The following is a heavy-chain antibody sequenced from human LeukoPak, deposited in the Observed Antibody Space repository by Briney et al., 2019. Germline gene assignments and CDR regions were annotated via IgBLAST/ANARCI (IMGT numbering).Heavy chain of an antibody. CDR2: IYYSGST. Sequence: SETLSLTCTISGDSTSSDRYYGGWVRQPPGKGLEWIGNIYYSGSTYYNPSLKSRVTMSVDTSKDQFFLKLNSVTAADTAVYYCARGRPYSGGYHLDYWGQGTLVTVSP. CDR1: GDSTSSDRYY. D-gene: IGHD1-26*01. V-gene: IGHV4-39*01. CDR3: ARGRPYSGGYHLDY. J-gene: IGHJ4*02.